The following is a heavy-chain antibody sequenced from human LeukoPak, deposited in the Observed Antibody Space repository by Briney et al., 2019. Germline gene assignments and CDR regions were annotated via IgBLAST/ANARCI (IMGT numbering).Heavy chain of an antibody. Sequence: SQTLSLTCAISGDSVSSNSAAWNWIRQSPSRGLGWLGRTYYRSKWYNDYAVSVKSRMTINPDTSKNQFFLQLNSVTPEDTAVYYCARVTQYYDILTGYSSSNWFDPWGQGTLVTVSS. CDR1: GDSVSSNSAA. CDR2: TYYRSKWYN. D-gene: IGHD3-9*01. CDR3: ARVTQYYDILTGYSSSNWFDP. J-gene: IGHJ5*02. V-gene: IGHV6-1*01.